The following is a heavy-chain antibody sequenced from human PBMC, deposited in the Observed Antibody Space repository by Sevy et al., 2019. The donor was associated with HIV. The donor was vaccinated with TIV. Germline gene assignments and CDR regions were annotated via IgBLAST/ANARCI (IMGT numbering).Heavy chain of an antibody. CDR1: GFTFSSYA. D-gene: IGHD6-13*01. Sequence: GGSLRLSCAASGFTFSSYAMSWVRQAPGKGLEWVSAISGSGGSTYYADSVKGRFTISRDNSKNTLYLQMNSLRAEDTAVYYYAKKGKLPEAAAGIIDYWGQGTLVTVSS. CDR2: ISGSGGST. V-gene: IGHV3-23*01. J-gene: IGHJ4*02. CDR3: AKKGKLPEAAAGIIDY.